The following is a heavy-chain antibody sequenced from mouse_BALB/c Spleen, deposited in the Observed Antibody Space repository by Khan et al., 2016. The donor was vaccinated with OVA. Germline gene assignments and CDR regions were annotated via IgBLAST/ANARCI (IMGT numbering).Heavy chain of an antibody. J-gene: IGHJ3*01. CDR1: GYTFTSYV. V-gene: IGHV1S136*01. CDR2: IYPFNDDT. Sequence: VQLQQSGPELVKPGASVKMSCKASGYTFTSYVMHWVKQKPGLGLEWIGYIYPFNDDTKYNEKFKGKATLTSDKSSSTAYMELSSLTSEDSAVYYCAPVGNCSVSFAYWGPGTLVPVSA. CDR3: APVGNCSVSFAY. D-gene: IGHD2-1*01.